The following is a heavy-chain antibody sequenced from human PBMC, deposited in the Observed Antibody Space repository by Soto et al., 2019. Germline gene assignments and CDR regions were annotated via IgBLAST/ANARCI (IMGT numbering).Heavy chain of an antibody. CDR1: GYTLTELS. V-gene: IGHV1-24*01. J-gene: IGHJ3*02. CDR2: FDPEDGET. Sequence: ASVKVSCKVSGYTLTELSMHWVRQAPGKGLEWMGGFDPEDGETIYAQKFQGRVTMTEDTSTDTAYMELSSLRSEDTAVYYCATDAPYSSTPKAHNDIDTLGQGTMLTVS. D-gene: IGHD2-2*01. CDR3: ATDAPYSSTPKAHNDIDT.